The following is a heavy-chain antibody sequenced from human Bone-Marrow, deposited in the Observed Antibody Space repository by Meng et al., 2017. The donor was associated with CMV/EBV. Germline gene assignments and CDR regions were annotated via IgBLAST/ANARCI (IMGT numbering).Heavy chain of an antibody. CDR2: ISGSGGST. J-gene: IGHJ1*01. CDR1: GFTFSSYA. Sequence: GESLKISCAASGFTFSSYAMSWVRQAPGKGLEWVSAISGSGGSTYYADSVKGRFTISRDNSKNKLYLQMNSMRAEDTAVYYFAKEANKYFQHWGQGTLVTVSS. CDR3: AKEANKYFQH. V-gene: IGHV3-23*01.